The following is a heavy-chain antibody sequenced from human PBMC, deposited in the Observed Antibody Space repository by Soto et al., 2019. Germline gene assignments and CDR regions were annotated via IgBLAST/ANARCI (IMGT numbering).Heavy chain of an antibody. D-gene: IGHD2-15*01. CDR2: MNPNSGNT. V-gene: IGHV1-8*01. CDR1: CYPFPSYD. Sequence: GASVKVSFKASCYPFPSYDIHWVGQAPGQGREWMGWMNPNSGNTGYAQQFQGRLTMTRNTSISTAYMELSSLRSEDTAVYYCARGICSGGSCYSYYYYMAVWGKGTTVTVSS. CDR3: ARGICSGGSCYSYYYYMAV. J-gene: IGHJ6*03.